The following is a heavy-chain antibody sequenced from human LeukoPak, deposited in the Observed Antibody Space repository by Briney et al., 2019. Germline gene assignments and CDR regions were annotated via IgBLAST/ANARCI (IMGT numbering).Heavy chain of an antibody. Sequence: QTGGSLRLSCAASGFTFSSYWMNWARQAPGKGLEWLSTVIASGSYTYYAASVKGRFTISRDNSKNTLHLQMNSLRAEDTAVYYCANVYSSSWLPDYWGQGTLVTVSS. CDR2: VIASGSYT. CDR1: GFTFSSYW. CDR3: ANVYSSSWLPDY. J-gene: IGHJ4*02. V-gene: IGHV3-23*01. D-gene: IGHD6-13*01.